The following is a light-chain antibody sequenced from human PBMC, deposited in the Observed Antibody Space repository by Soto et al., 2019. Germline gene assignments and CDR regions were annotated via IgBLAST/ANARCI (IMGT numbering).Light chain of an antibody. Sequence: QSVLTQPASVSGSPGQSITISCTGTSSDVGGYNYVSWYQQHPGKAPKLMIYAVSNRPSGVSNRFSGSKSGNTASLTISGLQAEDEADYYCSSYTSSSTQVFGTGTKLTAL. CDR1: SSDVGGYNY. J-gene: IGLJ1*01. CDR2: AVS. V-gene: IGLV2-14*01. CDR3: SSYTSSSTQV.